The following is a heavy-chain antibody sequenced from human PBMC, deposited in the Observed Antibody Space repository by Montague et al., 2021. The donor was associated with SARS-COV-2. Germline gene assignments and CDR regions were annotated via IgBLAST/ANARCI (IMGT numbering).Heavy chain of an antibody. CDR3: ASPGGYCTGGSCYYVY. D-gene: IGHD2-15*01. Sequence: SETLSLTCSVSGGSISTYYWSWIRQPPGKGLEWIGYIYYSGSTNYNPSLKSRVTISIDTSKNQFSLELSSVTAADMAVYYCASPGGYCTGGSCYYVYWGQGNRVTVSS. V-gene: IGHV4-59*01. CDR2: IYYSGST. J-gene: IGHJ4*02. CDR1: GGSISTYY.